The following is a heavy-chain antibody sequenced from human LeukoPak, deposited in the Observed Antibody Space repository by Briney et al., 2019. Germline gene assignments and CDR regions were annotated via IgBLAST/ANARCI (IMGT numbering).Heavy chain of an antibody. V-gene: IGHV1-18*01. J-gene: IGHJ4*02. D-gene: IGHD3-22*01. Sequence: ASVTVSCTASGYTFTSYGVSWVRQAPGQGLEWMGWISPYNGNTNYAQKLQGRMTMTTDTSTSTAYTELRSLRSDDTAVYYCARDSITMIKDFWGQGTLVTVSS. CDR3: ARDSITMIKDF. CDR1: GYTFTSYG. CDR2: ISPYNGNT.